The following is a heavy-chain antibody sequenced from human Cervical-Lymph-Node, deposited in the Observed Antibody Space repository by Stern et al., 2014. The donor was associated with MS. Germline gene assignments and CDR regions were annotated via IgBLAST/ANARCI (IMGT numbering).Heavy chain of an antibody. V-gene: IGHV1-69*06. CDR3: ASSLVASGH. J-gene: IGHJ4*02. CDR2: IIPSLNTA. Sequence: VQLVESGAEVKKPGSSVKVSCKASGGTFRTHPITWVRQAPGQGLEWMVGIIPSLNTANYAQKFQGRITITADKSTGTTYMEISSLRSDDTAVYYCASSLVASGHWGQGTLVIVS. CDR1: GGTFRTHP. D-gene: IGHD2-8*02.